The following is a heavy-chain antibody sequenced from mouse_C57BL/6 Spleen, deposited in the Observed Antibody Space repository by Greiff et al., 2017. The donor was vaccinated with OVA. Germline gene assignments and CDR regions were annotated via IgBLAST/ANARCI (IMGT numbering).Heavy chain of an antibody. V-gene: IGHV1-53*01. CDR2: INPSNGGT. CDR1: GYTFTSYW. Sequence: VQLQQPGTELVKPGASVKLSCKASGYTFTSYWMHWVKQRPGQGLEWIGNINPSNGGTNYNEKFKSKATLTVDKSSSTAYMQLSSLTSEDSAVYYCARSSGLRPYYFDYWGQGTTLTVSS. D-gene: IGHD2-4*01. J-gene: IGHJ2*01. CDR3: ARSSGLRPYYFDY.